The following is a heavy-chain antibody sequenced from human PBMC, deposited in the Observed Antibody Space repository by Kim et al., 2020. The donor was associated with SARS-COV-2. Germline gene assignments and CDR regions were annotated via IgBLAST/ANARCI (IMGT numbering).Heavy chain of an antibody. D-gene: IGHD1-26*01. CDR2: MKSKVESGSL. J-gene: IGHJ6*02. Sequence: GGSLRLSCAASGFTFSNACMSWVRQAPGKGLEWVARMKSKVESGSLEFTASVRGRFTISSDDTTRTLYLQMSRLKAEDTAVYYCTREVGVTSSYYYGMDVWGQGTTVTVSS. V-gene: IGHV3-15*01. CDR1: GFTFSNAC. CDR3: TREVGVTSSYYYGMDV.